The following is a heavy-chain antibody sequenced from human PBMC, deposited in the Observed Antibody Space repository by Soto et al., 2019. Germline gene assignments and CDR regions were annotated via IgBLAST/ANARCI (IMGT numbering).Heavy chain of an antibody. CDR1: GYTFTSYA. D-gene: IGHD3-10*01. J-gene: IGHJ5*02. CDR3: ARDAEDYGSGSYLLRNWFDP. V-gene: IGHV1-3*01. CDR2: INAGNGNT. Sequence: QVQLVQSGAEVKKPGASVKVSCKASGYTFTSYAMHWVRQAPGQRLEWMGWINAGNGNTKYSQKFQGRVTITRDTSASTAYMELSSLRSEDTAVYYCARDAEDYGSGSYLLRNWFDPWGQGTLVTVSS.